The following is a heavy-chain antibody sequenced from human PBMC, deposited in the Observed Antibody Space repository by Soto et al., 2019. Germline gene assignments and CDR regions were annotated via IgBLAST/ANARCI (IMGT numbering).Heavy chain of an antibody. V-gene: IGHV3-23*01. D-gene: IGHD1-26*01. CDR3: STHTTTATSFSYFDY. CDR2: ISGSGGST. CDR1: GFTFSSYA. J-gene: IGHJ4*02. Sequence: GGSLRLSCAASGFTFSSYAMSWVRQAPGKGLEWVSAISGSGGSTYYADSVKGRFTISRDNSKNTLYLQMNSLRAEDAAVLYCSTHTTTATSFSYFDYWGQGTLVTVSS.